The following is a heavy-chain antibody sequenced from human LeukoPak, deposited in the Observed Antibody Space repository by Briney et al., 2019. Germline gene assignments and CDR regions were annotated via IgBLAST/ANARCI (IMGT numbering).Heavy chain of an antibody. CDR1: GFSFSGSG. J-gene: IGHJ4*02. Sequence: GGSLTLSCAASGFSFSGSGIHWVRQASGKGLEWVGRIGSKGKNYATAYAASVKGRFTVSRDDSKNTAYLQMNSLKTEDTAVYYCTRLVEGAVIVGSFDQWGQGTLVTVSA. V-gene: IGHV3-73*01. CDR2: IGSKGKNYAT. D-gene: IGHD2/OR15-2a*01. CDR3: TRLVEGAVIVGSFDQ.